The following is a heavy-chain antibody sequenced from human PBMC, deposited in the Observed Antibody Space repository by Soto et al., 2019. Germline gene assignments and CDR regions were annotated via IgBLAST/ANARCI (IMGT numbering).Heavy chain of an antibody. CDR1: GFSLSTHGVG. Sequence: QITLKESGPTLVKPTQTLTLTCTFSGFSLSTHGVGVGWVRQPAGKALEWLALIYWDDDKRYSASLNSRLTITKDTYKNQVVLTMTNMDPVDTATYYCSHAMLYCTGGSCSTWFDPLGQGTLVTVSS. V-gene: IGHV2-5*02. CDR2: IYWDDDK. J-gene: IGHJ5*02. D-gene: IGHD2-15*01. CDR3: SHAMLYCTGGSCSTWFDP.